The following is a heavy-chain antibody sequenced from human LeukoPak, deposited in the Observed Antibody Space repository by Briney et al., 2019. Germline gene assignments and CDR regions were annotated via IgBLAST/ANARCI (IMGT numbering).Heavy chain of an antibody. CDR1: GFTFSSYW. CDR2: IKQDGSEK. V-gene: IGHV3-7*01. CDR3: AGGSGGSRPST. D-gene: IGHD2-15*01. J-gene: IGHJ4*02. Sequence: GGSLRLSCAASGFTFSSYWMSWVRQAPGKGLEWVANIKQDGSEKYYVDSVKGRFTISRDNAKNTLYLQMNSLAVEDTAVYYCAGGSGGSRPSTWGQGTLVTVSS.